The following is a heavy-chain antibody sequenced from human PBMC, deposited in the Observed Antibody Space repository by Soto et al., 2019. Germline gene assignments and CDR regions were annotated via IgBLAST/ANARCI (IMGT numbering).Heavy chain of an antibody. CDR3: ARESEDLTSNFDY. CDR2: ISSTTNYI. CDR1: GFTFSRYS. Sequence: GGSLRLSCAASGFTFSRYSMNWVRQAPGKGLEWVSSISSTTNYIYYADSMKGRFTVSRDNAKNSVYLEMNSLSAEDTAVYYCARESEDLTSNFDYWGQGTLVTVSS. V-gene: IGHV3-21*01. J-gene: IGHJ4*02.